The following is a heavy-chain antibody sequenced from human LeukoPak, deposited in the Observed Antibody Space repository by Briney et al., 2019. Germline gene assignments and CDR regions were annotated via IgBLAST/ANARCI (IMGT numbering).Heavy chain of an antibody. CDR1: GFTFSTYA. J-gene: IGHJ4*02. V-gene: IGHV3-23*01. CDR2: LTGGGGGT. CDR3: AKDKGAVTGTFDY. Sequence: GESLRLSRAASGFTFSTYAMSWVRQAPGKGLEWGSGLTGGGGGTSYADSVKGRFTISRDNSKNTLYLQMNSLRAEDTAVYYCAKDKGAVTGTFDYWGQGTLVTVSS. D-gene: IGHD1-14*01.